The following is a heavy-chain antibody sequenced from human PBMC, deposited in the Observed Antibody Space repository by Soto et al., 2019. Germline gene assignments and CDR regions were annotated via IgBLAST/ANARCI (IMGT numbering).Heavy chain of an antibody. Sequence: QVQLVQSGAEVKKPGASVKVSCKASGYTFTSYGISWVRQAPGQGLEWMGWISAYNGNTNFAQKLQGRVTMTTDTSTSTAFMELRSLRSDGTAVYYCASAWKYYGSGSYLGGDYYGMDVWGQGTTVTVSS. V-gene: IGHV1-18*01. CDR2: ISAYNGNT. D-gene: IGHD3-10*01. CDR3: ASAWKYYGSGSYLGGDYYGMDV. CDR1: GYTFTSYG. J-gene: IGHJ6*02.